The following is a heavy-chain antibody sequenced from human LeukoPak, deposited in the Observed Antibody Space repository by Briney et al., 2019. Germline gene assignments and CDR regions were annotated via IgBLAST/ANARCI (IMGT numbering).Heavy chain of an antibody. Sequence: GGSLRLSCVGSGFTFGSYAMSWVRQAPGKGLEWVSLISGSGGVTYYADSAKGRFTISRDNSKNTLYLQMNSLRAEDTATYYCAKEWDGSGTRLGWSDPWGQGTLVTVSS. D-gene: IGHD3-10*01. CDR2: ISGSGGVT. J-gene: IGHJ5*02. CDR1: GFTFGSYA. CDR3: AKEWDGSGTRLGWSDP. V-gene: IGHV3-23*01.